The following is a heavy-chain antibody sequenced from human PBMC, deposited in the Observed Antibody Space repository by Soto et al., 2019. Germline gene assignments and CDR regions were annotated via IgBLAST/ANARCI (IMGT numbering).Heavy chain of an antibody. CDR2: INAGNGNT. CDR1: GYTFTSYA. CDR3: ARDQAPNGGGSLYYYYYGMGV. Sequence: ASVKVSCKASGYTFTSYAMHWVRQAPGQRLEWMGWINAGNGNTKYSQKFQGRVTITRDTSASTAYMELSSLRSEDTAVYYCARDQAPNGGGSLYYYYYGMGVWGQGTTVTVSS. J-gene: IGHJ6*02. V-gene: IGHV1-3*01. D-gene: IGHD3-16*01.